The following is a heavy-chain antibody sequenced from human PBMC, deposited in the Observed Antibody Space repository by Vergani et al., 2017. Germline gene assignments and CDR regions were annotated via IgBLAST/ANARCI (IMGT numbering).Heavy chain of an antibody. CDR3: ARGSXVGGSCYKPLFEY. Sequence: QVQLQESGPALVKPSQTLSLTCTVSGGSINSHNYYWSWIRQPAGKGLEWIGRIHTSGSTNYNPSLKSRVTMSEDTSKNQFSLNLTSVTAADTAVYFCARGSXVGGSCYKPLFEYWGQGILVTVSS. V-gene: IGHV4-61*02. CDR2: IHTSGST. D-gene: IGHD2-15*01. J-gene: IGHJ4*02. CDR1: GGSINSHNYY.